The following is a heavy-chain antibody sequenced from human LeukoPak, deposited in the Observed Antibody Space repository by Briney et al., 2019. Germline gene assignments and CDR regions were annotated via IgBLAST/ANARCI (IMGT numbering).Heavy chain of an antibody. V-gene: IGHV1-8*01. CDR1: GYTFTSYD. D-gene: IGHD3-22*01. J-gene: IGHJ4*02. CDR3: ARAPYYYDSSGSYYYFDY. CDR2: MNPNSGNT. Sequence: GASVKVSCKASGYTFTSYDINWLRQATAQGLEWMGWMNPNSGNTGYAQKFQGRVTMTRNTSISTAYMELSSLRSEDTAVYYCARAPYYYDSSGSYYYFDYWGQGTLVTVSS.